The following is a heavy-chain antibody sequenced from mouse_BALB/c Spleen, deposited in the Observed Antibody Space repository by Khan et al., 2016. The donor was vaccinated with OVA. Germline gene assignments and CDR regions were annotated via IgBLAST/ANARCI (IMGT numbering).Heavy chain of an antibody. V-gene: IGHV5-17*02. CDR3: ARDSNFDY. CDR1: RFTFSRFG. CDR2: ISSGSSSI. Sequence: EVELVESGGGLVQPGGSRKLSCAASRFTFSRFGMHWVHQAPEKGLEWVAYISSGSSSIYYADTVKGRFTISRDNPKNTLFLQMTSLRSEDTAMYYCARDSNFDYWGQGTTLTVSS. J-gene: IGHJ2*01.